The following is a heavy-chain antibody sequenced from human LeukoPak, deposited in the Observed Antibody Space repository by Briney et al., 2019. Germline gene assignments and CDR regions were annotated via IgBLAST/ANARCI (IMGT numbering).Heavy chain of an antibody. D-gene: IGHD1-26*01. J-gene: IGHJ4*02. CDR3: ARDLTSTPYWELDY. Sequence: ASVKVSCKASGYTFTGYDMHWVRQAPGQGLEWMGWINPKSGDTQYAEKFQGRVTMTRDTSISTAYMELTRLTSDDTALYFCARDLTSTPYWELDYWGQGTLVTVSS. CDR2: INPKSGDT. CDR1: GYTFTGYD. V-gene: IGHV1-2*02.